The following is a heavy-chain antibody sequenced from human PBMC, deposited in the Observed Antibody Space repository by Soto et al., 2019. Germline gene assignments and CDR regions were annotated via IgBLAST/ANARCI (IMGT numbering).Heavy chain of an antibody. CDR3: ASAAAGTLFDY. D-gene: IGHD6-13*01. CDR1: GGSISSSSYY. V-gene: IGHV4-39*01. J-gene: IGHJ4*02. Sequence: SETLSLTCTVSGGSISSSSYYWGWIRQPPGKGLEWIGSIYYSGSTYYNPSLKSRVTISVDTSKNQFSLKLSSVTAADTAVYYCASAAAGTLFDYWGQGTLVTVSS. CDR2: IYYSGST.